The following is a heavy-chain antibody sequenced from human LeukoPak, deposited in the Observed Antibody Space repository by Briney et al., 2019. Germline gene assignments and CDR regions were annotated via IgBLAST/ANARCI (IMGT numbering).Heavy chain of an antibody. CDR2: IFYSGST. CDR3: ARGPLYYYGSGSYRRKIPFDP. J-gene: IGHJ5*02. Sequence: SETLSLTCTVSGGSISSSSYYWAWIRQPPGKELKWIGSIFYSGSTYYNPSLRGRVTISVDTSQNQFSLRLSSVTAADTAVYYCARGPLYYYGSGSYRRKIPFDPWGQGTLVTVSS. CDR1: GGSISSSSYY. D-gene: IGHD3-10*01. V-gene: IGHV4-39*01.